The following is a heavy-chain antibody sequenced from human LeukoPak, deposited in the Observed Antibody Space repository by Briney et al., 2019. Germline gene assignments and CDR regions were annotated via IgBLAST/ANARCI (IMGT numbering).Heavy chain of an antibody. Sequence: GGSLRLSCAASGFTFKNAWMSWVRQAPGKGLEWVGRTKSKADGGTTDYAAAVKGRFTISRDDSKSTLYLQMNSLKTEDSALYYCTTWNYDILTGHAIWGQGTLVTVSS. CDR2: TKSKADGGTT. J-gene: IGHJ4*02. V-gene: IGHV3-15*01. D-gene: IGHD3-9*01. CDR3: TTWNYDILTGHAI. CDR1: GFTFKNAW.